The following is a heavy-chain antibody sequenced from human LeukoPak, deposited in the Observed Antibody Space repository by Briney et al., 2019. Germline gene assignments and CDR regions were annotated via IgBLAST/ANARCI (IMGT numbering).Heavy chain of an antibody. J-gene: IGHJ4*02. D-gene: IGHD3-22*01. V-gene: IGHV3-23*01. Sequence: GGSLRLSCAASGFTFSSYAMSWVRQAPGKGLEWVSTISGNGGRTYYADSGKGRFTISRDNSKNTLYLQMNSLRAEDTAVYYCAKTDSSDYSYYFDYWGQGTLVTVSS. CDR1: GFTFSSYA. CDR2: ISGNGGRT. CDR3: AKTDSSDYSYYFDY.